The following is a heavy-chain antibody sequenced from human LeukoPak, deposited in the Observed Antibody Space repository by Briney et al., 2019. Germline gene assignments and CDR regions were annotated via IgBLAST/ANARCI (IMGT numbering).Heavy chain of an antibody. V-gene: IGHV4-38-2*02. Sequence: SETLSLTCTVSGYSISSDYYWGWIRQPPGKGLDWIGTIYHSGSTYYNPSLKSRVTISVDRSKNQFSLKLSSVTAADTAVYYCARAIMVRGVIGYYYYYMDVWGKGTTVTVSS. D-gene: IGHD3-10*01. CDR2: IYHSGST. CDR1: GYSISSDYY. J-gene: IGHJ6*03. CDR3: ARAIMVRGVIGYYYYYMDV.